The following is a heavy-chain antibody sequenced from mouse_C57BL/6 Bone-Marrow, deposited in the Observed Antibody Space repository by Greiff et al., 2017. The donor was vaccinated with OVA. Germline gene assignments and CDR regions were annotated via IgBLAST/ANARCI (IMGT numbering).Heavy chain of an antibody. D-gene: IGHD2-2*01. V-gene: IGHV1-76*01. Sequence: QVQLQQSGAELVRPGASVKLSCKASGYTFTDYYINWVKQRPGQGLEWIARIYPGSGNTYYNEKFKSKATLTVDKSSSTAYMQLSSLTSEDSAVYYCARKEGHGFWYFDVWGTGTTVTVSS. CDR3: ARKEGHGFWYFDV. J-gene: IGHJ1*03. CDR1: GYTFTDYY. CDR2: IYPGSGNT.